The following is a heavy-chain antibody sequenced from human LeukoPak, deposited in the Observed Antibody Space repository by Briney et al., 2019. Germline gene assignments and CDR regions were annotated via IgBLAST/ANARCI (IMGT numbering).Heavy chain of an antibody. J-gene: IGHJ4*02. CDR3: AKELLLWFGELSLYFDY. Sequence: SVKVSCKASGGTFSSYAISWVRQAPGQGLEWMGRIIPILGIANYAQKFQGRVTITADKSTSTAYMELSSLRSEDTAVYYCAKELLLWFGELSLYFDYWGQGTLVTVSS. CDR2: IIPILGIA. V-gene: IGHV1-69*04. CDR1: GGTFSSYA. D-gene: IGHD3-10*01.